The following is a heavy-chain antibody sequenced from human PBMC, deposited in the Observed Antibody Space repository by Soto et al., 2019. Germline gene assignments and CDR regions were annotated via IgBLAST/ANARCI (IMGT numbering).Heavy chain of an antibody. D-gene: IGHD6-13*01. CDR1: GFTFSSYS. CDR3: ARFRVAAAGRHYYYMDV. CDR2: ISSSSSYI. V-gene: IGHV3-21*01. J-gene: IGHJ6*03. Sequence: EVQLVESGGGLVKPGGSLRLSCAASGFTFSSYSMNWVRQAPGKGLEWVSSISSSSSYIYYADSVKGRFTISRDNAKNSLYLQMNSLRAEDTAVYYCARFRVAAAGRHYYYMDVWGKGPTVTVSS.